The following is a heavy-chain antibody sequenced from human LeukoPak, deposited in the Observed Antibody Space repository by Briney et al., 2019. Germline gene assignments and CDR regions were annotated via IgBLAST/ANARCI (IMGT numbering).Heavy chain of an antibody. D-gene: IGHD3-10*01. V-gene: IGHV3-20*04. Sequence: GGSLRFSCAASGFTFDDYGMSWVRQAPGKGLEWVSGINRNGGSTGYADSVKGRVTISRDNAKNSLYLQMNSLRAEDTALYYCVRGFRGGPFDYWGQGTLVTVSS. CDR2: INRNGGST. CDR3: VRGFRGGPFDY. J-gene: IGHJ4*02. CDR1: GFTFDDYG.